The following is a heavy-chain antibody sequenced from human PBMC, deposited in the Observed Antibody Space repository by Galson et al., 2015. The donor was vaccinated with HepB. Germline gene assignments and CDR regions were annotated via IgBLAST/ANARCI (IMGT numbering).Heavy chain of an antibody. D-gene: IGHD2-15*01. J-gene: IGHJ4*02. V-gene: IGHV3-23*01. Sequence: SLRLSCAASGYIIGSRAVSWVRQAPGKGPEWIASVNNVGNPYYVASVMGRFIISRDDSKNTLFLEMNSLRAEDTSLYYCAKDHPSGGWPVFDYWGQGTQVTVSS. CDR2: VNNVGNP. CDR3: AKDHPSGGWPVFDY. CDR1: GYIIGSRA.